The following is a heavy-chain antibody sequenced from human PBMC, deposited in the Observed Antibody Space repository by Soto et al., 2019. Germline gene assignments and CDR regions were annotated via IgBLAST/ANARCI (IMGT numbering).Heavy chain of an antibody. V-gene: IGHV4-34*01. CDR2: INHSGST. J-gene: IGHJ6*03. Sequence: SETLSLTCAVYGGSFSGYYWSWIRQPPGKGLEWIGEINHSGSTNYNPSLKSRVTISVDTSKNQFSLKLSSVTAADTAVYYCARHGYCSSTSCYGGWYYYYYMDVWGKGTTVT. CDR3: ARHGYCSSTSCYGGWYYYYYMDV. CDR1: GGSFSGYY. D-gene: IGHD2-2*01.